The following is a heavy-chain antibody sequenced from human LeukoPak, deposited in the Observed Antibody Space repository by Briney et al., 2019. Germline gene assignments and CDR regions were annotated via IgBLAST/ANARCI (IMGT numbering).Heavy chain of an antibody. D-gene: IGHD2-2*01. CDR2: LYTSGST. J-gene: IGHJ6*03. CDR1: GGSITDYH. Sequence: PSETLSLTCTVSGGSITDYHWIWIRQPAGKGLEWIGRLYTSGSTNYNPSLKSRVSISVDTSKKQFSLKLSSVTAADTAVYYCASCSSTSCYADYYYYMDVWGKGTTVTISS. V-gene: IGHV4-4*07. CDR3: ASCSSTSCYADYYYYMDV.